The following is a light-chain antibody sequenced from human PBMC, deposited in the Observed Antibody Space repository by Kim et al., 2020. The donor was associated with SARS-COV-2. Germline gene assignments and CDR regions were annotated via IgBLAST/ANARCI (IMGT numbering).Light chain of an antibody. Sequence: DIVMTQSPLSLLVTLGQPASISCRSSQSLVHANGNTYLTWFRQRPGQSPRRLIYQISNRDSGVPDRFSGSGSGTDFTLKISRVEAEDVGVYYCMQGTDWPWTFGQGTKVDIK. V-gene: IGKV2-30*02. J-gene: IGKJ1*01. CDR1: QSLVHANGNTY. CDR2: QIS. CDR3: MQGTDWPWT.